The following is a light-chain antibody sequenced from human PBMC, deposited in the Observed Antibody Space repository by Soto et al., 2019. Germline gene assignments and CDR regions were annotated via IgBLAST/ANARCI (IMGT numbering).Light chain of an antibody. J-gene: IGLJ1*01. Sequence: QSALTQPASLSGSPGQSITISCTGTSSDVGSYNLVSWYQQHPGKAPKLMIYEGSKRPSGVSNRFSGSKSGNTVSLTISGLQAEDEADYYCCSYAGSSTFSYVFGTGTKVTV. CDR2: EGS. CDR1: SSDVGSYNL. CDR3: CSYAGSSTFSYV. V-gene: IGLV2-23*03.